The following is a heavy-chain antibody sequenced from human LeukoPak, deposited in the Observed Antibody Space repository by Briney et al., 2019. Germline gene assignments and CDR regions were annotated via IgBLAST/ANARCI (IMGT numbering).Heavy chain of an antibody. V-gene: IGHV3-7*02. D-gene: IGHD2-15*01. J-gene: IGHJ4*02. CDR3: ARHIPLRGYNVVVVAASPFDY. CDR2: IKYGGSVK. CDR1: KFAFSSYW. Sequence: GGSLRLSCAASKFAFSSYWMSWVRQAPGKGLEWVASIKYGGSVKLYVGSLKGRFTISRENAKNSLYLQMNSLRAEDTAVYYCARHIPLRGYNVVVVAASPFDYWGQGTLVTVSS.